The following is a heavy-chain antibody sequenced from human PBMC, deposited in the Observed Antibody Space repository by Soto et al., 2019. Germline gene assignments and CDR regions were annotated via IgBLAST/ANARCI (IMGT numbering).Heavy chain of an antibody. Sequence: GASVKVSCKASGYTFTSYYMHWVREAPGQGLEWMGIINPSGGSTSYAQKFQGRVTMTRDTSTSTVYMELSSLRSEDTAVYYCAREQHITMVRGVTYYFDYWGQGTLVTVSS. J-gene: IGHJ4*02. D-gene: IGHD3-10*01. CDR3: AREQHITMVRGVTYYFDY. CDR1: GYTFTSYY. CDR2: INPSGGST. V-gene: IGHV1-46*01.